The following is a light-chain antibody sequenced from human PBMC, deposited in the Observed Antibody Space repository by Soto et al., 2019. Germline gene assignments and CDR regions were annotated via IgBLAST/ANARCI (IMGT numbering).Light chain of an antibody. Sequence: DIQMTQSPSSLSASVGDRVTITCRASQGISHFLAWYQQKPGKVPKLLIYAASILQSGVPPRFSGSGSGTDFTLTISNLQPEDVATYYCQKYNTLPRTFGQGTKVEI. V-gene: IGKV1-27*01. J-gene: IGKJ1*01. CDR1: QGISHF. CDR2: AAS. CDR3: QKYNTLPRT.